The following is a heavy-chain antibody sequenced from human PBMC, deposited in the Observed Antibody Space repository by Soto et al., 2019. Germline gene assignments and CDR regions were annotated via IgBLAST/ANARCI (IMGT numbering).Heavy chain of an antibody. CDR1: AESFSGYY. V-gene: IGHV4-34*01. CDR3: ARGRGYYQRTVTPYYWFDP. Sequence: QLQQWGAGLLKPSETLSLTCAVNAESFSGYYWSWIRQPPGKGLEWLGEINHRGITNYNPSLKSRATIAVHTSKNGFPLKLRSVTAADTAVDYRARGRGYYQRTVTPYYWFDPWGQGTVVTVSS. CDR2: INHRGIT. J-gene: IGHJ5*02. D-gene: IGHD2-2*01.